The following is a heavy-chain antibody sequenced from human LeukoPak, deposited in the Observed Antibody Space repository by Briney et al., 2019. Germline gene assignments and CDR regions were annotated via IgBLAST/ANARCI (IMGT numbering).Heavy chain of an antibody. V-gene: IGHV4-30-2*01. CDR3: ARVEVVTATLDY. D-gene: IGHD2-21*02. J-gene: IGHJ4*02. Sequence: SQTQSLICTLCIRSINRGDYFCSSIPQPPAKVLQWIGYIYHSGNTYYNPSLKSRVTISVDRSKNQFSLKLSSVTAADTAVYYCARVEVVTATLDYWGQGTLVTISS. CDR2: IYHSGNT. CDR1: IRSINRGDYF.